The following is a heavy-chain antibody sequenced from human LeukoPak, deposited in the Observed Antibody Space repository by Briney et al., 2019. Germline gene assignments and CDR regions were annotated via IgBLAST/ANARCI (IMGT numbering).Heavy chain of an antibody. CDR3: ARDPPGGAAADAALDY. Sequence: GASVKVSCKASGGTFSSYAISWVRQAPGQGPEWMGGIIPIFGTANYAQKFQGRVTITADESTSTAYMELSSLRSEGTAVYYCARDPPGGAAADAALDYWGQGTLVTVSS. CDR1: GGTFSSYA. D-gene: IGHD6-13*01. V-gene: IGHV1-69*13. J-gene: IGHJ4*02. CDR2: IIPIFGTA.